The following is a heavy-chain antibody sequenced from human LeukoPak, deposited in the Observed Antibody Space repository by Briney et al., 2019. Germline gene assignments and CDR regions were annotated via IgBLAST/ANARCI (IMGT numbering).Heavy chain of an antibody. CDR3: ASPSSGYGDYAYYFDY. J-gene: IGHJ4*02. CDR2: IRYDGSNK. CDR1: GFTFSSYG. V-gene: IGHV3-30*02. D-gene: IGHD4-17*01. Sequence: PGGSLRLSCASSGFTFSSYGMHWVRQAPGKGLEWVTFIRYDGSNKYYADSVKGRFTISRDNSKNTLYLQMNSLRAEDTAVYYCASPSSGYGDYAYYFDYRGQGTLVTVSS.